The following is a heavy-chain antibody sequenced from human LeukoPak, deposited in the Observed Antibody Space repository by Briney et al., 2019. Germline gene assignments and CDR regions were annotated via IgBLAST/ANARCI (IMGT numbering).Heavy chain of an antibody. CDR1: GFSFSGYG. Sequence: GGSLRLSCAASGFSFSGYGMHWVRQARGKGLEWVAFIRYDGSNEYYADSVKGRFTISRDKSKNTLSLQMNGLRVEDTAVYYCAKVMPPGRIRFYSYYMDVWGKGTTVTVS. V-gene: IGHV3-30*02. D-gene: IGHD2-15*01. J-gene: IGHJ6*03. CDR2: IRYDGSNE. CDR3: AKVMPPGRIRFYSYYMDV.